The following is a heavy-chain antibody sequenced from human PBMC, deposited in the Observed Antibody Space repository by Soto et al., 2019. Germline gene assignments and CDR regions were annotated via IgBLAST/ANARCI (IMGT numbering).Heavy chain of an antibody. CDR2: IYYDGSNK. J-gene: IGHJ4*01. CDR1: GFTFSSYA. V-gene: IGHV3-30-3*01. Sequence: EGSLRLSCAASGFTFSSYAMHWGRKAPGKGLERGAVIYYDGSNKYYANSVKGRLTISRDNTTNTLCLQMNSLRAGETAVYYCARDSLYSYGCLGYWGEGTPVTGSS. D-gene: IGHD5-18*01. CDR3: ARDSLYSYGCLGY.